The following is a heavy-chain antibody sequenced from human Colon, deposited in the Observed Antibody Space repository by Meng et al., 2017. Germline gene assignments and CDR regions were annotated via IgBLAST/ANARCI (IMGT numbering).Heavy chain of an antibody. CDR1: GLSIGTTGDY. CDR3: ARADCTAGICYQFDN. V-gene: IGHV4-31*03. Sequence: QVWRQESGPGCVKPSPTLSLTCNVSGLSIGTTGDYWTWIRQRPGKGLEWIGKIFYTGTAHYNPSLKTRAAMSVDRSKNQFSLKLSSVTAADTAVYYCARADCTAGICYQFDNWGQGTLVTVSS. CDR2: IFYTGTA. D-gene: IGHD2-8*02. J-gene: IGHJ4*02.